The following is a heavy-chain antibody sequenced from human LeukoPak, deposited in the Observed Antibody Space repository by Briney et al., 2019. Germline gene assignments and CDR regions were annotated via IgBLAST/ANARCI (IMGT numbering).Heavy chain of an antibody. Sequence: GRSLRLSCAASGFTFSNYAMHWVRQAPGKGLDWVAVISYDETYEYYADSVKGRFTIPRDNSKNTLYLQMHSLRPEDTSVYYCARAKGYRALSPYMDVWGKGTTVTVSS. CDR3: ARAKGYRALSPYMDV. D-gene: IGHD5-18*01. V-gene: IGHV3-30*01. J-gene: IGHJ6*03. CDR2: ISYDETYE. CDR1: GFTFSNYA.